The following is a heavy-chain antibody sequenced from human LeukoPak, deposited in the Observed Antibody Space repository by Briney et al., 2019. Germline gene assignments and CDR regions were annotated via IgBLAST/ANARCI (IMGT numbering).Heavy chain of an antibody. J-gene: IGHJ4*02. CDR3: ATLDIVVVPAALKGVGY. V-gene: IGHV1-24*01. CDR2: FDPEDGET. D-gene: IGHD2-2*03. CDR1: GYTLTELS. Sequence: ASVRVSCKVSGYTLTELSMHWVRQAPRKGLEWMGGFDPEDGETIYAQKFQGRVTMTEDTSTDTAYMELSSLRSEDTAVYYCATLDIVVVPAALKGVGYWGQGTLVTVSS.